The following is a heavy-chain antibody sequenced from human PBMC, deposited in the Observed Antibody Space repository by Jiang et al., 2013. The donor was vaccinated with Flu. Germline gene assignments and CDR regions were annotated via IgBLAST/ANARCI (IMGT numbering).Heavy chain of an antibody. CDR2: IYPGDSET. CDR1: GYYFANYY. J-gene: IGHJ5*02. Sequence: GAEVKKPGESLKISCKGSGYYFANYYIAWVRQMPGKGLEWMGTIYPGDSETRYSPPFQGQVTISADKSINTAYLQWSSLKASDTAMYYCARRNAPGWYDPWGQGTLVTVSS. CDR3: ARRNAPGWYDP. V-gene: IGHV5-51*03.